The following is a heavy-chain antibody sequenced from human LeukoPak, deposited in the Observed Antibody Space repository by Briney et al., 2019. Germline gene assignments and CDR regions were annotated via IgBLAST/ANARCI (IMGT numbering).Heavy chain of an antibody. Sequence: GGSLRLSCVASGFPFSSYWMTWAHQAPGKGLEWVANIKQDGSKKSYVDSVKGRFTISRDNAKNSLYLQMNSLRAEDTAIYYCTRVGYIDEGIDYWGQGTLVTVSS. V-gene: IGHV3-7*04. CDR3: TRVGYIDEGIDY. CDR1: GFPFSSYW. CDR2: IKQDGSKK. J-gene: IGHJ4*02. D-gene: IGHD5-24*01.